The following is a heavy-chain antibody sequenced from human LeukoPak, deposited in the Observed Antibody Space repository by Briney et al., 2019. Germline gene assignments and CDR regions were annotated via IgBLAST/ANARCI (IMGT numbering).Heavy chain of an antibody. CDR3: AKGAEVITSFDY. CDR1: GFTFSSYD. Sequence: GGSLRLSCAASGFTFSSYDMHWVRQAPGKGLEWVALISYDGSNKDYADSVKGRFTISRDNSKNTLYLQMNSLRAEDTAVYYCAKGAEVITSFDYWGQGTLVTVSS. J-gene: IGHJ4*02. CDR2: ISYDGSNK. V-gene: IGHV3-30*18. D-gene: IGHD3-22*01.